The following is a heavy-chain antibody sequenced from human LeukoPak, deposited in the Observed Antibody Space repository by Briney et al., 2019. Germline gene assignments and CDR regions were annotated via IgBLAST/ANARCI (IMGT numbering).Heavy chain of an antibody. CDR2: IYYSGST. V-gene: IGHV4-59*12. CDR3: ARGSNYYDSGKGWFGP. Sequence: PSETLSLTCTVSGGSISSYYWSWIRQPPGKGLEWFGYIYYSGSTNYNPSLKSRVTISVDTSKNQFSLKLSSVTAADTAVYYCARGSNYYDSGKGWFGPWGQGTLVTVSS. D-gene: IGHD3-10*01. CDR1: GGSISSYY. J-gene: IGHJ5*02.